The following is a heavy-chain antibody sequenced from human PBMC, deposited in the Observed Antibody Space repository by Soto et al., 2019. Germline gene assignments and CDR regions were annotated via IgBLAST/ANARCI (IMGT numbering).Heavy chain of an antibody. Sequence: SETLSLTCTVSGASITFGGYSWSWIRQTPGKGLEWIGYINHLEATFYNPSFESRLTLSIDRAKNQFSLKLHSMSAADRAVYFCARGGGSDSFDYWGQGILVTVSS. CDR3: ARGGGSDSFDY. V-gene: IGHV4-30-2*01. D-gene: IGHD1-26*01. CDR1: GASITFGGYS. J-gene: IGHJ4*02. CDR2: INHLEAT.